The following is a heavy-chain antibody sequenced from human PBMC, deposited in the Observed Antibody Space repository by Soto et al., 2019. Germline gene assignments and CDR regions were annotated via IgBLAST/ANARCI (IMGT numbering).Heavy chain of an antibody. V-gene: IGHV3-21*01. Sequence: LRLSCAASGFTFSSNSMNWVRQAPGKGLEWVSSISSSSTYIYYADSVKGRFTISRDDAKDTVYLQMNSLRVEDTAVYYCARDRGRLFDIWGQGTMVPVSS. CDR1: GFTFSSNS. D-gene: IGHD6-25*01. CDR3: ARDRGRLFDI. J-gene: IGHJ3*02. CDR2: ISSSSTYI.